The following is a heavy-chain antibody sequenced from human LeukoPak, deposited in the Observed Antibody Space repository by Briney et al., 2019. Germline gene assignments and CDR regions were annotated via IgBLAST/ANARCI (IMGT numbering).Heavy chain of an antibody. J-gene: IGHJ4*02. D-gene: IGHD3/OR15-3a*01. CDR1: GYTFTDYS. V-gene: IGHV1-2*02. CDR3: ARAKRGPFDY. Sequence: ASVKVSCKASGYTFTDYSIHWVRQAPGQGLEWMGWINPNSGGTNYARRFQGRVTMTSDTSISTAYMEVGRLRSDDTAVYYCARAKRGPFDYWGQGTLVTVSS. CDR2: INPNSGGT.